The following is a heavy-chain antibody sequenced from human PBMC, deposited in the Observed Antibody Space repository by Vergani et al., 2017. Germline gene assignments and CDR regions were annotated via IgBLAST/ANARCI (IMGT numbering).Heavy chain of an antibody. Sequence: EVHLLESGGGLVQSGGSLRLSCVASGFTFSNSAVSWVRQAPGRGLAWVSSISGPGLSTYYADSVKGRFSISRDNSKNTVFLQMHSLRAEDTAIYYCAKQGGYDFWSGQYYFDFWGQGTLFTVSS. CDR2: ISGPGLST. J-gene: IGHJ4*02. CDR1: GFTFSNSA. V-gene: IGHV3-23*01. D-gene: IGHD3-3*01. CDR3: AKQGGYDFWSGQYYFDF.